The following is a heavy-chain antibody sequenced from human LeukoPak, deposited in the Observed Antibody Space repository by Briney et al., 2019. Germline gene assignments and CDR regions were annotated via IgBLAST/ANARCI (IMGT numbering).Heavy chain of an antibody. D-gene: IGHD3-16*01. CDR1: GFTFIAYS. CDR2: IRYDGSNK. J-gene: IGHJ6*03. Sequence: GGSLRLSCAASGFTFIAYSMNWVRQAPGKGLEWVAFIRYDGSNKYYADSVKGRFTISRDNSKNTLYLQMNSLRAEDTAVYYCAREYGGSYYYYYMDVWGKGTTVTVSS. CDR3: AREYGGSYYYYYMDV. V-gene: IGHV3-30*02.